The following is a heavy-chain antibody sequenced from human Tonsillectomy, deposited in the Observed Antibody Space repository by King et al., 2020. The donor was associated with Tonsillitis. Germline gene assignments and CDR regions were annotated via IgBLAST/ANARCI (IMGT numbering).Heavy chain of an antibody. D-gene: IGHD1-14*01. J-gene: IGHJ6*03. Sequence: QLVQSGAEVKKPGESLKISCKGSGYIFANYWIAWVRQMPGKGLEWMGIIYPDDFYTRYSPSFQGQVTISADKSISTAYLQWSSLKASDSAMYYCARNHNMDVWGKGTTVTVSS. V-gene: IGHV5-51*03. CDR2: IYPDDFYT. CDR1: GYIFANYW. CDR3: ARNHNMDV.